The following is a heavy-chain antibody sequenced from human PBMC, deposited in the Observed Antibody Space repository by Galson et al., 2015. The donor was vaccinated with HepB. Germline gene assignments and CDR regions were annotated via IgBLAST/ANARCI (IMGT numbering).Heavy chain of an antibody. CDR3: TTGYDFWSGSYVFGGWFDP. J-gene: IGHJ5*02. CDR1: GFTFSNAW. CDR2: IKSKTDGGTT. D-gene: IGHD3-3*01. V-gene: IGHV3-15*07. Sequence: SLRLSCAASGFTFSNAWMNWVRQAPGKGLEWVGRIKSKTDGGTTDYAAPVKGRFTISRDDSKNTLYLQMNSLKTEDTAVYYCTTGYDFWSGSYVFGGWFDPWGQGTLVTVSS.